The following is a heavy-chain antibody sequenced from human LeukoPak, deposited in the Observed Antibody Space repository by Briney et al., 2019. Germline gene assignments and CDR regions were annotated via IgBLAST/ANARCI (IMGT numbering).Heavy chain of an antibody. J-gene: IGHJ4*02. CDR3: AKRPLAAARQQTGTKIDY. Sequence: GGSLRLSCAASGFIFRNYWLAWVRQVPGKGLEWVSAISGSGGSTYYADSVKGRFTISRDNSKNTLYLQMNSLRAEDTAVYYCAKRPLAAARQQTGTKIDYWGQGTLVTVSS. CDR2: ISGSGGST. CDR1: GFIFRNYW. D-gene: IGHD6-13*01. V-gene: IGHV3-23*01.